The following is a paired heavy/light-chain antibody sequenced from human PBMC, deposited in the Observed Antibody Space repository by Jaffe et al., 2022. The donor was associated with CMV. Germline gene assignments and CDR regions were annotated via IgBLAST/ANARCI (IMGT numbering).Light chain of an antibody. Sequence: AIEMTQSPSSLSASVGDRVTITCRASQDIKNDLAWYQQKPGRAPNLLIYAASYLQSGVPSRFSGSGSGRHFTLTISSLQPEDFATYYCLQDYNYPPTFGAGTKVEIK. CDR2: AAS. J-gene: IGKJ4*01. CDR1: QDIKND. CDR3: LQDYNYPPT. V-gene: IGKV1-6*01.
Heavy chain of an antibody. CDR3: ALDLDWLGAPGFDH. V-gene: IGHV4-34*02. Sequence: QVHLQQWGAGLVKPSETLSLTCTVYGGSFSNYYWSWIRQPPGKGLEWIAEIDQNGRTNYSPSLKSRLSISLDTSKTQFSLKLNSVTAADTATYYCALDLDWLGAPGFDHWGQGTPVTVSS. CDR2: IDQNGRT. J-gene: IGHJ4*02. D-gene: IGHD3-9*01. CDR1: GGSFSNYY.